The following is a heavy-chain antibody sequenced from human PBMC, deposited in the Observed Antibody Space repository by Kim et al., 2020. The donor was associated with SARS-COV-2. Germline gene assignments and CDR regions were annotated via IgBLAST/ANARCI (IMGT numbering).Heavy chain of an antibody. J-gene: IGHJ4*02. Sequence: ASVKVSCKASGYTFTSYGISWVRQAPGQGLEWMGWISAYNGNTNYAQKLQGRVTMTTDTSTSTAYMELRSLRSDDTAVYYCARVGYCSSTSCSPFFDYWGQGTLVTVSS. CDR1: GYTFTSYG. V-gene: IGHV1-18*01. D-gene: IGHD2-2*03. CDR3: ARVGYCSSTSCSPFFDY. CDR2: ISAYNGNT.